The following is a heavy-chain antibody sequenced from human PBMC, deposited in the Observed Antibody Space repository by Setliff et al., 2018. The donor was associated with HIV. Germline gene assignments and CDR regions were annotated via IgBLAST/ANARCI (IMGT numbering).Heavy chain of an antibody. CDR2: IYYSGST. CDR3: ARGLAVAGKSYYYYYYMDV. CDR1: GYSITNNNY. D-gene: IGHD6-19*01. J-gene: IGHJ6*03. Sequence: SETLSLTCTVSGYSITNNNYWGWIRQPPGKGLEWIGYIYYSGSTNYNPSLKSRVTISVDTSKNQFSLKLTSVTAADTAVYYCARGLAVAGKSYYYYYYMDVWGKGTTVTVSS. V-gene: IGHV4-61*05.